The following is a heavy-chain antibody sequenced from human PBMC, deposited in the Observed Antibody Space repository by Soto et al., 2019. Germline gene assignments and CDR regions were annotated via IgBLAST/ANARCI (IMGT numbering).Heavy chain of an antibody. CDR2: IIPTFGTP. Sequence: QVQLVQSGTVVQRRGSSVKVSCQASGGTFSSHGMAWVRQAPGQGLEWMGGIIPTFGTPTYAPKFQGRVTITADKSANTVYMELSSLRSEDTGVYYCARERSAQYFDFWGQGTLITVSS. CDR3: ARERSAQYFDF. CDR1: GGTFSSHG. V-gene: IGHV1-69*06. J-gene: IGHJ4*02. D-gene: IGHD1-26*01.